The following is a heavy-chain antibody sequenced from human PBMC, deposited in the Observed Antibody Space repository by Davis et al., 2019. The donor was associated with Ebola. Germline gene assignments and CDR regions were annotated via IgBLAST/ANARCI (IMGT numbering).Heavy chain of an antibody. D-gene: IGHD2-2*01. Sequence: GESLKISCKGSGYSFTSYGISWVRQAPGQGLEWMGWISAYNGNTNYAQKLQGRVTMTTDTSTSTAYMELRSLRSEDTAVYYCARALGYCSSTSCLMYEYYYYGMDVWGQGTTVTVPS. J-gene: IGHJ6*02. CDR1: GYSFTSYG. CDR3: ARALGYCSSTSCLMYEYYYYGMDV. CDR2: ISAYNGNT. V-gene: IGHV1-18*01.